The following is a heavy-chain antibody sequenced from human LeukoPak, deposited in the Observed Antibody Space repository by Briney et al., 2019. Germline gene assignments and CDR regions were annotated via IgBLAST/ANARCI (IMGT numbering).Heavy chain of an antibody. CDR1: GGSISSYY. D-gene: IGHD2-21*02. CDR2: IYYSGST. V-gene: IGHV4-59*01. J-gene: IGHJ3*02. CDR3: ARVAYYGGDCYLWNAFDI. Sequence: SETLSLTCTVSGGSISSYYWSWIRQPPGKGLEWIGYIYYSGSTNYNPSLKSRVTISVDTSKNQFSLKLSSVTAADTAVYYCARVAYYGGDCYLWNAFDIWGQGTMVTVSS.